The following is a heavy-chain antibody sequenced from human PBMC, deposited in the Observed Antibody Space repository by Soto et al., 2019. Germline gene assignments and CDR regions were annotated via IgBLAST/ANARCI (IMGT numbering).Heavy chain of an antibody. J-gene: IGHJ4*02. CDR1: GYTFTGYY. D-gene: IGHD6-19*01. V-gene: IGHV1-2*04. CDR2: INPNSGGT. CDR3: ARDHGDSSGWYDY. Sequence: ASVKVSCKASGYTFTGYYMHWVRQAPGQGLEWMGWINPNSGGTNYAQKFQGWVTMTRDTSISTAYMELSRLRSDDTAVYYCARDHGDSSGWYDYWGQGTLVTVSS.